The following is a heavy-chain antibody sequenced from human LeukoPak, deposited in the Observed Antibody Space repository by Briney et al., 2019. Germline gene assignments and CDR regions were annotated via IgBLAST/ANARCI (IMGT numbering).Heavy chain of an antibody. Sequence: SVTVSCKASGGTFSSYAISWVRQAPGQGLEWMGGIIPIFGTANYAQKFQGRVTITADESTSTAYMELSSLRSEDTAVYYCARGRGKKCSGGSCSYSHYYYGMDVWGQGTTVTVSS. CDR2: IIPIFGTA. J-gene: IGHJ6*02. D-gene: IGHD2-15*01. V-gene: IGHV1-69*01. CDR1: GGTFSSYA. CDR3: ARGRGKKCSGGSCSYSHYYYGMDV.